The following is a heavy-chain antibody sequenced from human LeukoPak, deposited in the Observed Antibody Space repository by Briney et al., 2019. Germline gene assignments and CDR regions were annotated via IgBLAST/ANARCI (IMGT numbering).Heavy chain of an antibody. CDR3: AKTDCPSSSCYTIES. CDR2: ISDSGVDT. CDR1: GVTFSSDA. V-gene: IGHV3-23*01. D-gene: IGHD2-2*02. J-gene: IGHJ4*02. Sequence: GGSLRLSCAASGVTFSSDAMSWVRQAPGGGLGWVSVISDSGVDTSYADSGKGRFTISRDNSKNTLYLEMNSLRAEDTAVYYCAKTDCPSSSCYTIESWGQGTLVTVSS.